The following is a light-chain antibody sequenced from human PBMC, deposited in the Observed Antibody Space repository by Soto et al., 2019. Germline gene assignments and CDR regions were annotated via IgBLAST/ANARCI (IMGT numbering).Light chain of an antibody. V-gene: IGLV2-14*01. J-gene: IGLJ1*01. CDR1: SSDVGGYNY. CDR2: DVS. Sequence: QSALTQPASVSGSPGQSITISCTATSSDVGGYNYVSWYQQHPGKAPKLMIYDVSNRPSGVSNRFSGSKSGNTASLTISGLQAEDEADYYCSSYTSSGTLVFGTGTKLTVL. CDR3: SSYTSSGTLV.